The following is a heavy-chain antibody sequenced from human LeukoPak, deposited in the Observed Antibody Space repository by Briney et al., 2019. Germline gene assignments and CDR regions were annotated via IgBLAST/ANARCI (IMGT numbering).Heavy chain of an antibody. J-gene: IGHJ2*01. D-gene: IGHD6-19*01. CDR3: AKDEGHHSSGWYGHWYFDL. CDR2: ISGSGGST. Sequence: GGSLRLSCAASGFTFSSYAMSWVRQAPGKGLEWVSAISGSGGSTYYADSVKGRFTISRDNPKNTLYLQMNSLRAEDTAVYYCAKDEGHHSSGWYGHWYFDLWGRGTLVTVSS. CDR1: GFTFSSYA. V-gene: IGHV3-23*01.